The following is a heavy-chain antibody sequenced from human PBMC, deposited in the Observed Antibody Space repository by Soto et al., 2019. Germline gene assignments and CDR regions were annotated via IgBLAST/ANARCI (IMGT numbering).Heavy chain of an antibody. CDR2: ISFDGDAN. CDR1: TFNFRSYA. V-gene: IGHV3-30-3*01. Sequence: GGSLRLSCAASTFNFRSYAVHWVRQAPGKGLEWVAVISFDGDANNYADSVKGRFTISRDNSKKKVFLQMNGLTSEDTAVYYCATGGAPQTSRFPYYGMDVWGQGTTVTVSS. J-gene: IGHJ6*02. CDR3: ATGGAPQTSRFPYYGMDV.